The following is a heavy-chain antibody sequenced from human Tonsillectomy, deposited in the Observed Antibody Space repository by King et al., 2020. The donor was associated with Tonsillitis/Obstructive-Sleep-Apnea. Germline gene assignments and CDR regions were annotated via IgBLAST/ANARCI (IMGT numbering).Heavy chain of an antibody. CDR2: IYYSGST. J-gene: IGHJ4*02. Sequence: VQLQESGPGLVKPSETLSLTSAVSGGSISSYYWSWIRPPPGKGLECIGYIYYSGSTNYNPSLKSRVTISVDTSKNQFSLKLSSVTAADTAVYYCARRVPASRGGYLGYWGQGTLVTVSS. CDR1: GGSISSYY. CDR3: ARRVPASRGGYLGY. V-gene: IGHV4-59*01. D-gene: IGHD2-2*01.